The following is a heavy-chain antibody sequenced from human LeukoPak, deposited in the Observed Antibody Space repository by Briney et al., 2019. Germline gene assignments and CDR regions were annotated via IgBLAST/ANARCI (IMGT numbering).Heavy chain of an antibody. J-gene: IGHJ5*02. CDR2: ISYSGST. CDR3: ARNRYYYGSRNYGVPTWFDP. CDR1: GGSISSRSNY. V-gene: IGHV4-39*02. D-gene: IGHD3-10*01. Sequence: SETLSLTCTVSGGSISSRSNYWGWIRQPPGKGLEWIGSISYSGSTYYKPSLKSRLTISVDTSKNHFSLKLSSVTAADTAVYYCARNRYYYGSRNYGVPTWFDPWGQGTLVTVSS.